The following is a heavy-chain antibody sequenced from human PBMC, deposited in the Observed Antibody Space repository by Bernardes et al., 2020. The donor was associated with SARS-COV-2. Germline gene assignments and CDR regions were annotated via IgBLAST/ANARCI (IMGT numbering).Heavy chain of an antibody. Sequence: GGSLRLSCAASGFTFSSYAMSWVRQAPGKGLEWVSAISGSGGSTYYADSVKGRFTISRDNSKNTLYLQMNSLRAEDTAVYYCAGSSTSPLYYYYYMDVWGKGTTVTVSS. CDR1: GFTFSSYA. J-gene: IGHJ6*03. CDR2: ISGSGGST. CDR3: AGSSTSPLYYYYYMDV. D-gene: IGHD2-2*01. V-gene: IGHV3-23*01.